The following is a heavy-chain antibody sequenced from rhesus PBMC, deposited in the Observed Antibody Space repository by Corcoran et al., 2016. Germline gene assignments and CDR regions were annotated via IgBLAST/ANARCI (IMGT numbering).Heavy chain of an antibody. V-gene: IGHV4-65*01. CDR2: ISGSSGST. D-gene: IGHD4-29*01. CDR3: ARDWTDYGLDY. CDR1: GGSVSSSNW. J-gene: IGHJ4*01. Sequence: QVQLQESGPGLVKPSETLSLTCAVSGGSVSSSNWWGWIRQPPGKGLEWIGYISGSSGSTYYNPSLKRRVTISTDTYKNQFSLELSSVTAADTAVYYCARDWTDYGLDYWGQGVLVTVSS.